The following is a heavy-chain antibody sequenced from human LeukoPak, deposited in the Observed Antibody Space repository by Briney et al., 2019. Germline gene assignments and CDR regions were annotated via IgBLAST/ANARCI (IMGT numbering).Heavy chain of an antibody. J-gene: IGHJ4*02. D-gene: IGHD4-17*01. CDR3: APISAYGRYGDLYFDY. V-gene: IGHV1-24*01. Sequence: ASVKVSCKVSGYTLTELSMHWVRQAPGKGLEWMGGFDPEDGETIYAQKFQGRVTMTEDTSTDTAYMELSSLRSEDTAVYYCAPISAYGRYGDLYFDYWGQGTLVTVSS. CDR1: GYTLTELS. CDR2: FDPEDGET.